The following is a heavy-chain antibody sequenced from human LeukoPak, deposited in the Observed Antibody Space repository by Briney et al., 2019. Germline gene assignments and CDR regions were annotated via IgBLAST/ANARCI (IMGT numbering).Heavy chain of an antibody. CDR3: ARDENYYDSSGSQGY. Sequence: GGSLRLSCAASGFTFSSYSMNWVRQAPGKGLEWVSSISSSSSYIYYADSVKGRFTISRDNAKNSLYLQMNSLRAEDTAVCYCARDENYYDSSGSQGYWGQGTLVTVSS. D-gene: IGHD3-22*01. CDR1: GFTFSSYS. J-gene: IGHJ4*02. CDR2: ISSSSSYI. V-gene: IGHV3-21*01.